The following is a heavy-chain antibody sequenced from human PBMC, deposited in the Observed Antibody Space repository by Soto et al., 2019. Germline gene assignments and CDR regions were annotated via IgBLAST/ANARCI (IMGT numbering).Heavy chain of an antibody. Sequence: SQTLSLTCAISGDSVSTNSATWDWIRPSPSRGLEWLGRTYYRSKWYNDYAVSVEGRITINPDTSNNQVSLQLNSVTPDDTAVYYCARLIGNSWLDSWGQGTLVTVSS. CDR3: ARLIGNSWLDS. CDR2: TYYRSKWYN. CDR1: GDSVSTNSAT. V-gene: IGHV6-1*01. D-gene: IGHD2-8*01. J-gene: IGHJ5*01.